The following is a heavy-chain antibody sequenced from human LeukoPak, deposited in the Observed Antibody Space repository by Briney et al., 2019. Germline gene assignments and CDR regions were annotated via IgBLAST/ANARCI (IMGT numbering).Heavy chain of an antibody. CDR3: ARDRKLSSGWSEFDY. V-gene: IGHV1-46*01. CDR2: INPSGGST. CDR1: GYTFTSYY. D-gene: IGHD6-19*01. J-gene: IGHJ4*02. Sequence: ASVKVSCKASGYTFTSYYMHWVRQAPGLGLEWIGIINPSGGSTTYAQKFQGRVTMTRDTSTSTVYMELSSLRSEDTAVYYCARDRKLSSGWSEFDYWGQGTLVTVSS.